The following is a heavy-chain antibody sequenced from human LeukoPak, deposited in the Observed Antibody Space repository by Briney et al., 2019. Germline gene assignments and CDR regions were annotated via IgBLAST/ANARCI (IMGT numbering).Heavy chain of an antibody. CDR3: ARSVLVN. Sequence: GGSLRLSCAASGFTFDDYAMHWVRQAPGKGLEWVSGITWNSGTIGYADSVKGRFTISRDNAKNSLYLQMNSLRAEDTAVYYCARSVLVNWGQGTLVTVSS. CDR1: GFTFDDYA. D-gene: IGHD3-16*02. CDR2: ITWNSGTI. J-gene: IGHJ4*02. V-gene: IGHV3-9*01.